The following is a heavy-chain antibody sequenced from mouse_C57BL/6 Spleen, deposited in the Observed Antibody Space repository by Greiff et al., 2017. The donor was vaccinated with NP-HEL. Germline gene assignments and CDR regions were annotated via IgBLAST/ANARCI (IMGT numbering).Heavy chain of an antibody. V-gene: IGHV1-15*01. D-gene: IGHD2-1*01. CDR2: IDPETGGT. J-gene: IGHJ2*01. CDR1: GYTFTDYE. Sequence: QVQLKESGAELVRPGASVTLSCKASGYTFTDYEMHWVKQTPVHGLEWIGAIDPETGGTAYNQKFKGKAILTADKSSSTAYMELRRLTSEDSAVYYCTRADGNYESYFDYWGKGTTLTVSS. CDR3: TRADGNYESYFDY.